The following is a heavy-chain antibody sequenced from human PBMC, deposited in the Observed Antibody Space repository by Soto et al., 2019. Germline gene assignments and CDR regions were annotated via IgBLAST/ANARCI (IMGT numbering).Heavy chain of an antibody. V-gene: IGHV3-23*01. CDR1: GFTFSSYA. Sequence: PGGSLRLSCAASGFTFSSYAMSWVRQAPGKALEWVSAVSGGGGSTYYADSVRGRFTISRDNSKSTLCLQMNSLRVEDTAVYYCAKDLVAFPSSSPNYWGQGTLVTGSS. CDR3: AKDLVAFPSSSPNY. D-gene: IGHD6-6*01. J-gene: IGHJ4*02. CDR2: VSGGGGST.